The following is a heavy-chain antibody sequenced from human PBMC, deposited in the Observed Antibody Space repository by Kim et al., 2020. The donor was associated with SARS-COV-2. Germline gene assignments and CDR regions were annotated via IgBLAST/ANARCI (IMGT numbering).Heavy chain of an antibody. CDR2: ISAYNGNT. CDR1: GYTFTSYG. V-gene: IGHV1-18*01. Sequence: ASVKVSCKASGYTFTSYGISWVRQAPGQGLEWMGWISAYNGNTNYAQKLQGRVTMTTDTSTSTAYMELRSLRSDDTAVYYCARSLITMIESYYFDYWGQGTLVTVSS. J-gene: IGHJ4*02. D-gene: IGHD3-22*01. CDR3: ARSLITMIESYYFDY.